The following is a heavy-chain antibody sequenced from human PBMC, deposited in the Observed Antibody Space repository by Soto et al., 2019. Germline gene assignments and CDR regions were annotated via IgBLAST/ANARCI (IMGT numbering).Heavy chain of an antibody. J-gene: IGHJ4*02. CDR1: GGSISSGGYS. CDR2: IYHSEST. CDR3: ARGTSSWRWKFDY. D-gene: IGHD6-13*01. V-gene: IGHV4-30-2*01. Sequence: SETLSLTCAVSGGSISSGGYSWSWIRQPPGKGLEWIGYIYHSESTYYNPSLKSRVTISVDTSKNQFSLRLSSVTAADTAVYYCARGTSSWRWKFDYWGQGILVTVSS.